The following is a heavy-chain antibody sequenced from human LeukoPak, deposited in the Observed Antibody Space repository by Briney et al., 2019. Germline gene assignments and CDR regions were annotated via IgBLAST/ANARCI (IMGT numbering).Heavy chain of an antibody. Sequence: EASVKVSCKASGGTFSSYAITWVRQAPGQGLEWMGGIIPIFGTANYAQKFQGRVTITADESTSTAYMELSSLRSEDTAVYYCARAVAGGNFDYWGQGTLVTVSS. D-gene: IGHD6-19*01. CDR3: ARAVAGGNFDY. J-gene: IGHJ4*02. CDR2: IIPIFGTA. CDR1: GGTFSSYA. V-gene: IGHV1-69*01.